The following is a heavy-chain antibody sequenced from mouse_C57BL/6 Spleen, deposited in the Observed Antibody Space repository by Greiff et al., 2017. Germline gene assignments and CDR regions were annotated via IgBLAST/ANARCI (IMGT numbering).Heavy chain of an antibody. V-gene: IGHV1-82*01. D-gene: IGHD2-4*01. J-gene: IGHJ2*01. Sequence: QVQLKQSGPELVKPGASVKISCKASGYAFSSSWVNWVKQRPGKGLEWIGRIYPGDGDTNYNGKFKGKDTLTADKSSSTAYMPLSSLTSAYSEVCFCAYDYFYYFAYWGQGTTLTVSS. CDR3: AYDYFYYFAY. CDR1: GYAFSSSW. CDR2: IYPGDGDT.